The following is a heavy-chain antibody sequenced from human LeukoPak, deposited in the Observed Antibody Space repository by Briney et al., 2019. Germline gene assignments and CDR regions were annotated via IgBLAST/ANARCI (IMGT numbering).Heavy chain of an antibody. CDR3: ASGEVGALYWFDP. D-gene: IGHD1-26*01. J-gene: IGHJ5*02. CDR1: GYTFTSYY. Sequence: ASVKVSCKASGYTFTSYYTHWVRQAPGQGLEWMGIINPSGGSTSYAQKFQGRVTMTRDTSTSTVYMELSSLRSEDTAVYYCASGEVGALYWFDPWGQGTLVTVSS. V-gene: IGHV1-46*01. CDR2: INPSGGST.